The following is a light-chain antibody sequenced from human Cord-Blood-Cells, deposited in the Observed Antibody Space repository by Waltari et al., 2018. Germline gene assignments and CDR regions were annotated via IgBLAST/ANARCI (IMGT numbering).Light chain of an antibody. CDR2: GAS. J-gene: IGKJ2*03. CDR1: QSVSSN. CDR3: QQYNNWPPYS. Sequence: ERVMPQSPATLSVPPGERATLSCRASQSVSSNLAWYQQKPGQAPRLLIYGASTRATGIPARFSGSGSGTEFTLTISSLQSEDFAVYYCQQYNNWPPYSFGQGTKLEIK. V-gene: IGKV3-15*01.